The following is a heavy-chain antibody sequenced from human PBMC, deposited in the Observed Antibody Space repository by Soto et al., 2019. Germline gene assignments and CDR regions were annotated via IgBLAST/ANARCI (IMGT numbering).Heavy chain of an antibody. Sequence: SETLSLTCAVYGGSFSGYYWSWIRQPPGKGLEWIGEINHSGSTNYNPSLKSRVTISVDTSKNQFSLKLSSVTAADTAVYYCARSGYYDILTGYTTNNWFDPWGQGTLVTVSS. CDR1: GGSFSGYY. J-gene: IGHJ5*02. D-gene: IGHD3-9*01. CDR3: ARSGYYDILTGYTTNNWFDP. V-gene: IGHV4-34*01. CDR2: INHSGST.